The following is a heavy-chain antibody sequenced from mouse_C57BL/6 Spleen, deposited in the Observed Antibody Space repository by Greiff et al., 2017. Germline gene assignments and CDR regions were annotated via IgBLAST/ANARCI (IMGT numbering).Heavy chain of an antibody. CDR1: GYAFTNYL. CDR3: AGPVFAY. J-gene: IGHJ3*01. Sequence: QVQLQQSGAELVRPGTSVKVSCKASGYAFTNYLIEWVKQRPGQGLEWIGVINPGSGGTNYNQKFKGKETLTADKSSSTAYMQLSSLTSEDSAVYFWAGPVFAYWGQGTLVTVSA. V-gene: IGHV1-54*01. CDR2: INPGSGGT.